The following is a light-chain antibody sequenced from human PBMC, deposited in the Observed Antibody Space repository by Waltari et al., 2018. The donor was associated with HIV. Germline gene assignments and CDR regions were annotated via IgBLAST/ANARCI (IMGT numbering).Light chain of an antibody. CDR1: SSDIGASDF. J-gene: IGLJ3*02. Sequence: QSALTPPPSASGSLGQSVTISCTGSSSDIGASDFVSWYHQPPHSAPQLLLYEVTRRPSTVSARFPGSRAGKTAFLTVAGLPAGQEATYFCSSYRDRLWVLFGGGT. CDR2: EVT. V-gene: IGLV2-8*01. CDR3: SSYRDRLWVL.